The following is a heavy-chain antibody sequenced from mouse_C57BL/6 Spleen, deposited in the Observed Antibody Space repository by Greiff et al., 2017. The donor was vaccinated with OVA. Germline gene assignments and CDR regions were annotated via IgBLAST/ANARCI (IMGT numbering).Heavy chain of an antibody. Sequence: VQLQQPGAELVRPGSSVKLSCKASGYTFTSYWMDWVKQRPGQGLEWIGNIYPSDSETHYNQKFKDKATLTVDKSSSTAYMQLSSLTSEDSAVYYCARGGYYDYDGAWFAYWGQGTLVTVSA. D-gene: IGHD2-4*01. CDR2: IYPSDSET. CDR1: GYTFTSYW. V-gene: IGHV1-61*01. CDR3: ARGGYYDYDGAWFAY. J-gene: IGHJ3*01.